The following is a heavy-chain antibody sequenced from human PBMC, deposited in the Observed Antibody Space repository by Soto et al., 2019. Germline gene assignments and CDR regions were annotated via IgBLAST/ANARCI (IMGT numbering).Heavy chain of an antibody. Sequence: GGSLRLSCTASGFTFSSYSMGWVRQAPGKGLEWVSGISGGADITNYADSVKGRFTISRDNSKSTLYLQMNSLRVDDTAVYYCAKRSLGRGSSGYLMYFNAFDIWGQGTMVTVSS. D-gene: IGHD3-22*01. CDR1: GFTFSSYS. CDR3: AKRSLGRGSSGYLMYFNAFDI. J-gene: IGHJ3*02. CDR2: ISGGADIT. V-gene: IGHV3-23*01.